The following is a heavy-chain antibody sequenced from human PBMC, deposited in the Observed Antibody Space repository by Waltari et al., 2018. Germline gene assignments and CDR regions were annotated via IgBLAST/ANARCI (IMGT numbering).Heavy chain of an antibody. CDR2: INHSGST. CDR1: GRSFSVHY. J-gene: IGHJ1*01. CDR3: ARGPRTSSWLPSYFHH. D-gene: IGHD6-13*01. V-gene: IGHV4-34*01. Sequence: QVQLQQWGAGLLKPSATLSHTCAAYGRSFSVHYWRWNSKPPGKGLEWIGVINHSGSTNYNPSLNSRVTISVDTSKNQFSLKLSSVTAADTAVYYCARGPRTSSWLPSYFHHWGQGTLVTVSS.